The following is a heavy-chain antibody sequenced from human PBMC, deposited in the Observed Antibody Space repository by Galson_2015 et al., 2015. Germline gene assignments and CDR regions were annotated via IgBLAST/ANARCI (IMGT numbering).Heavy chain of an antibody. J-gene: IGHJ4*02. CDR1: GGSISSSSYY. Sequence: ETLSLTCTVSGGSISSSSYYWGWIRQPPGKGLDWIGSISYSGSTYYNPSLKSRLTVSGDTSKNQLSLRLSSVTAADTAVYYCASHTSGWYLGYWGQGTLVTVSS. CDR2: ISYSGST. CDR3: ASHTSGWYLGY. D-gene: IGHD6-19*01. V-gene: IGHV4-39*01.